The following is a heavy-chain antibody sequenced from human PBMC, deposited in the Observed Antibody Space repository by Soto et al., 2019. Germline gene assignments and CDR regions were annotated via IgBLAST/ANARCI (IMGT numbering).Heavy chain of an antibody. CDR1: GYTFTSYV. D-gene: IGHD2-15*01. CDR3: ARDWYCSGGRCYNCFDP. V-gene: IGHV1-18*01. Sequence: QVQLVQSGAEVKKPGASVKVSCKASGYTFTSYVISWVRQAPGQGLEWMGWISADNGNTNYAQKLQGRGTMTTDTSTSTAYMELRSLRSDDTAVYYCARDWYCSGGRCYNCFDPWGQGTLVTVSS. CDR2: ISADNGNT. J-gene: IGHJ5*02.